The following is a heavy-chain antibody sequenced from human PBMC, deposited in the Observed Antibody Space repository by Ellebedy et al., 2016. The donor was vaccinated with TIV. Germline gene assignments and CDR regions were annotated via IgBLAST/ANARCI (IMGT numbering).Heavy chain of an antibody. CDR1: GGSVSSYY. CDR2: INHSGST. CDR3: ARDGDFDY. D-gene: IGHD2-8*01. V-gene: IGHV4-34*01. Sequence: SETLSLXXTVSGGSVSSYYWSWIRQPPGKGLEWIGEINHSGSTNYNPSLKSRVTISVDTSKNQFSLRLSSLTAADTAVYYCARDGDFDYWGQGTLVTVSS. J-gene: IGHJ4*02.